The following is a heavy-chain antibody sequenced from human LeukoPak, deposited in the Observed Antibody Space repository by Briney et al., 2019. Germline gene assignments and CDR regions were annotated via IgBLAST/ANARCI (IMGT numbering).Heavy chain of an antibody. V-gene: IGHV3-23*01. Sequence: GGSLRLCCAASGFTFSTYAMSWVRHAPGKGLERVSAIGGSGGSTYYADSVKGRFTISRDNSKNTLYLQMNSLRAEDTAVYYCAKDDNYIRFLSWGQGTLVTVSS. CDR1: GFTFSTYA. CDR2: IGGSGGST. J-gene: IGHJ5*02. CDR3: AKDDNYIRFLS. D-gene: IGHD3-16*01.